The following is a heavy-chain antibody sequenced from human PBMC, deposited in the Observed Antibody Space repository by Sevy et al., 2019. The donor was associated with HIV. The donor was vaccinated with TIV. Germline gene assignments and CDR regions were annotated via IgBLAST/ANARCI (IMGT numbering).Heavy chain of an antibody. CDR1: GFAFSSFE. D-gene: IGHD4-17*01. Sequence: GGSLRLSCASSGFAFSSFEMNWVRQAPGKGLEWVSYISNSGTTIYYSDSVKGRFTISGDNARNSLYLQMNSLRAEDTAVYYCARGLPPSATAVAHFDCWSQGTLVTVSS. CDR3: ARGLPPSATAVAHFDC. CDR2: ISNSGTTI. V-gene: IGHV3-48*03. J-gene: IGHJ4*02.